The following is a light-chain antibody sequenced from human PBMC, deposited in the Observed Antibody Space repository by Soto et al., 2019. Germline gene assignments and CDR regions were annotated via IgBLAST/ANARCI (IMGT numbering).Light chain of an antibody. J-gene: IGLJ3*02. CDR1: SYNVGFNA. V-gene: IGLV1-47*02. Sequence: QSVLTQPPSASGAPGQRVTLSCVGGSYNVGFNAVNWYQQIPGAAPKLLMHGNSQRPSGVPDRFSGSKSGTSASLAIIGLRTEDEAHYYCAAWDDSLRGVVFGGGTKLTVL. CDR2: GNS. CDR3: AAWDDSLRGVV.